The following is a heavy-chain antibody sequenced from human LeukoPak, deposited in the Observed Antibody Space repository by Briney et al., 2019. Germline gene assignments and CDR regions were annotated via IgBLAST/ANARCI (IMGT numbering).Heavy chain of an antibody. J-gene: IGHJ4*02. CDR3: AREAAGAAVAGGGFDY. V-gene: IGHV3-21*01. CDR2: ISSSSSYI. CDR1: GFTFSSYS. Sequence: GGSLRLSCAASGFTFSSYSMNWVRQAPGKGLEWVSSISSSSSYIYYADSVKGRFTISRDNAKNSLYLQMNSLRAEVTAVYYCAREAAGAAVAGGGFDYWGQGTLVTVSS. D-gene: IGHD6-19*01.